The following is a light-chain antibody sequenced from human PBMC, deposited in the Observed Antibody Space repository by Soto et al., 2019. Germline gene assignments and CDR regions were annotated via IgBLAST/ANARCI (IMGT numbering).Light chain of an antibody. CDR3: HQYGTSPPT. Sequence: EVVLTQSPGTLSLSPGERATLSCRASQSVSGSDLAWYQQKPGQAPRLLISGVSNRATGTPDRFSGCGSGTDFTLTISSLEPEDFAVFYCHQYGTSPPTFGPGTKVEI. V-gene: IGKV3-20*01. CDR1: QSVSGSD. CDR2: GVS. J-gene: IGKJ1*01.